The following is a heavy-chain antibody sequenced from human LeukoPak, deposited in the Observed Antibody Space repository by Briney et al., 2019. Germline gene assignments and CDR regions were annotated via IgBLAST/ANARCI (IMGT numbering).Heavy chain of an antibody. V-gene: IGHV3-20*01. CDR1: GFTLSSYA. Sequence: GGSLRLSCAASGFTLSSYAMSWVRQAPGKGLEWVSGINWNGGSTGYADSVKGRFTISRDNAKNSLYLQMNSLRAEDTALYHCARDSGGASDAVGPQDYWGQGTLVTVSS. CDR3: ARDSGGASDAVGPQDY. D-gene: IGHD1-26*01. J-gene: IGHJ4*02. CDR2: INWNGGST.